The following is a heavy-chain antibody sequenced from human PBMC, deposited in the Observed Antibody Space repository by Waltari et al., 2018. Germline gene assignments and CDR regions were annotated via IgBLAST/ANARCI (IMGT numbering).Heavy chain of an antibody. CDR2: VDPEDGET. V-gene: IGHV1-69-2*01. Sequence: EVQLVQSGAEVKKPGATVKISCKVSGSTFPDYYMHWVQQAPGKGLEWMGLVDPEDGETIYAEKFQGRVTITADTSTDTAYMELSSLRSEDTAVYYCATDISVPSSSPVSALAFDIWGQGTMVTVSS. J-gene: IGHJ3*02. D-gene: IGHD6-6*01. CDR3: ATDISVPSSSPVSALAFDI. CDR1: GSTFPDYY.